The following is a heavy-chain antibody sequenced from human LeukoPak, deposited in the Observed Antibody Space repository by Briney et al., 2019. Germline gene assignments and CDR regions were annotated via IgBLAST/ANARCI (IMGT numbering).Heavy chain of an antibody. Sequence: GGSLRLSCAASGFTFSSYAMSWVRQAPGKGLEWVSAISGSGGSTYYADSVKGRFTISRDNSKNTLYLQMNSLRAEDTAVYYCAGRGYCSSTSCWHGDYWGQGTLVTVSS. CDR3: AGRGYCSSTSCWHGDY. CDR2: ISGSGGST. D-gene: IGHD2-2*01. J-gene: IGHJ4*02. CDR1: GFTFSSYA. V-gene: IGHV3-23*01.